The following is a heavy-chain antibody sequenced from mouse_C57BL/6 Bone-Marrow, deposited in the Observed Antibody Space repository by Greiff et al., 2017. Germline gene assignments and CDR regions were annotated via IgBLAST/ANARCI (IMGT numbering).Heavy chain of an antibody. J-gene: IGHJ1*03. CDR2: INYDGSST. CDR3: ARYGNYPYWYFDV. V-gene: IGHV5-16*01. D-gene: IGHD2-1*01. CDR1: GFTFSDYY. Sequence: EVQLVESEGGLVQPGSSMKLSCTASGFTFSDYYMAWVRQVPEKGLEWVANINYDGSSTYYLDSLKSRFIISRDNAKNILYLQMSSLKSEDTATYYCARYGNYPYWYFDVWGTGTTVTVSS.